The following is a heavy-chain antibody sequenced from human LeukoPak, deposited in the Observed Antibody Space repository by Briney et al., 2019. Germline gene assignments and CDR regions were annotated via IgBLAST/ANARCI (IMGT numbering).Heavy chain of an antibody. CDR2: INPSGDST. CDR3: AKLATSDTGETY. CDR1: GYTFTINH. J-gene: IGHJ4*02. V-gene: IGHV1-46*01. D-gene: IGHD3-16*01. Sequence: ASVTVSCKASGYTFTINHIHWVRQAPGQGLEWMGVINPSGDSTTYAQNFQGRVTMTRDTSTGTVYMELRSLRSEDTAIYYCAKLATSDTGETYWGQGTLVTVSS.